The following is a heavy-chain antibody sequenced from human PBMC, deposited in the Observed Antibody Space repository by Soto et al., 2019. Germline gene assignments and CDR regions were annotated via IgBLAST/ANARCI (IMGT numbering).Heavy chain of an antibody. D-gene: IGHD3-22*01. CDR3: ARGEYYDSRGPL. J-gene: IGHJ4*02. V-gene: IGHV4-31*03. CDR2: IYYSGST. CDR1: GGSISSGGYY. Sequence: SETLSLTCTVSGGSISSGGYYWSWIRQHPGKGLEWIGYIYYSGSTYYNPSLKSRVTISVDTSKNQFSLKLSSVTAADTAVYYCARGEYYDSRGPLWGQGTLVTVSS.